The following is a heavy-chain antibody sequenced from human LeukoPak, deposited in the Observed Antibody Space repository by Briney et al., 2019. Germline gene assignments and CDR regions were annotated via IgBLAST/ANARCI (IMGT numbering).Heavy chain of an antibody. CDR2: ISWNSGSI. CDR1: GFTFDDYA. Sequence: GGSLRLSCAASGFTFDDYAMHWVRQAPGKGLEWVSGISWNSGSIGYADSVKGRFTISRDNAKNSQYLEMNSLRAEDMALYYCAKDIGSSSWYLGSWGQGTLVTVSS. CDR3: AKDIGSSSWYLGS. D-gene: IGHD6-13*01. V-gene: IGHV3-9*03. J-gene: IGHJ4*02.